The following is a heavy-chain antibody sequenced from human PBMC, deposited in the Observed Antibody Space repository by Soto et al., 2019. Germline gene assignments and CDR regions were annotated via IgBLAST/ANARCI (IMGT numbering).Heavy chain of an antibody. D-gene: IGHD6-13*01. CDR3: ARHHSSSWYVKDYNWFDP. V-gene: IGHV5-51*01. J-gene: IGHJ5*02. CDR1: GYSFTSYW. CDR2: IYPGDSDT. Sequence: GESLKISCKGSGYSFTSYWIGWVRQMPGKGLEWMGIIYPGDSDTRYSPSFQGQVTISADKSISTAYLQWSSLKASDTAMYYCARHHSSSWYVKDYNWFDPWGQGTLVTVSS.